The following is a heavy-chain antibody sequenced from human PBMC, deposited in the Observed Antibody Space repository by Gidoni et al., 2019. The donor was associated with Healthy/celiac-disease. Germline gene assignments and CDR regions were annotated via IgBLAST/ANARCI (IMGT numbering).Heavy chain of an antibody. CDR2: ISGSGGST. CDR3: AKGSLFIGGGPIDY. V-gene: IGHV3-23*01. CDR1: GFTFSSYA. D-gene: IGHD2-21*01. Sequence: EVQLLESGGGLVQPGGSLSLSCAASGFTFSSYAMSWVRQAPGKGLEWVSAISGSGGSTYYADSVKGRFTISRDNSKNTLYLQMNSLRAEDTAVYYCAKGSLFIGGGPIDYWGQGTLVTVSS. J-gene: IGHJ4*02.